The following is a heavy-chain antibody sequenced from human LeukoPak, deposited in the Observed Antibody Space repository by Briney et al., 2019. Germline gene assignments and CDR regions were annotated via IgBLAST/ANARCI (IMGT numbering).Heavy chain of an antibody. CDR1: GFTFSNYW. CDR2: INSVGTST. CDR3: ARITGYTYGSGDY. J-gene: IGHJ4*02. Sequence: GGSLRLSCAASGFTFSNYWMHWVRQAPGKGLVWVSRINSVGTSTTYADSVKGRFTISRDNAKNTLYLQMNSLRAEDTAVYYCARITGYTYGSGDYWGQGTLLTVSS. V-gene: IGHV3-74*01. D-gene: IGHD5-18*01.